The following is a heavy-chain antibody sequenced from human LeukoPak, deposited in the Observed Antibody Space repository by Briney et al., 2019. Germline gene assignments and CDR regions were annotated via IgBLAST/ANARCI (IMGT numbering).Heavy chain of an antibody. CDR2: IWYDRSNK. CDR3: ARGAYCSGGRCPGAFDI. V-gene: IGHV3-33*01. Sequence: PGGSLRLSCAASGFTFSSYAMYCVRQAPGKGLEWVTIIWYDRSNKNYADSVKGRFTISRDNSKNTLYLQMNSLRAEDTAVYYCARGAYCSGGRCPGAFDIWGQGTMVTVSS. CDR1: GFTFSSYA. D-gene: IGHD2-15*01. J-gene: IGHJ3*02.